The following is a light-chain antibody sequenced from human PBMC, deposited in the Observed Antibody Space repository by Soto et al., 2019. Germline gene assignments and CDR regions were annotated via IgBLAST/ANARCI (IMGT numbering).Light chain of an antibody. CDR1: QSVSSSY. Sequence: EIVLTQSPGPLSLSPGERSTLSWRASQSVSSSYLAWYQQKPGQAPRLLIYGASSRATGIPDRFSGSGSGTDFTLTISRLESEDFAVYYCQQYGSSQGITFGQGTRLEI. V-gene: IGKV3-20*01. CDR2: GAS. CDR3: QQYGSSQGIT. J-gene: IGKJ5*01.